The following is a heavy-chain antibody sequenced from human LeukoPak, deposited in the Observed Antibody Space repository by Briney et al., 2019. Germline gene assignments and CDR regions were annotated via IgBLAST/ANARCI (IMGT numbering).Heavy chain of an antibody. CDR3: ARERETGDRYSSGD. D-gene: IGHD6-19*01. CDR2: ISRSSNDI. CDR1: GFSFSSYS. Sequence: GGSLRLSCVGSGFSFSSYSFNWVRQAPGKGLEWVSRISRSSNDIYYADSVKGRFTISRDNAKNSLYLQMNSLRAEDTAVYYCARERETGDRYSSGDWGQGTLVTVSS. J-gene: IGHJ1*01. V-gene: IGHV3-21*01.